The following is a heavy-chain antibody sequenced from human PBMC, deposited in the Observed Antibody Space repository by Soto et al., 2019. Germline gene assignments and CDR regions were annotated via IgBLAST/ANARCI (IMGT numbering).Heavy chain of an antibody. CDR1: GFSLSTSGVG. CDR3: AHRYCSGGSCYLNWFDP. Sequence: SGPTLVNPTQTLTLTCTFSGFSLSTSGVGVGWIRQPPGKALEWLALIYWDDDKRYSPSLKSRLTITKDTSKNQVVLTMTNMDPVDTATYYCAHRYCSGGSCYLNWFDPWGQGTLVTVSS. CDR2: IYWDDDK. J-gene: IGHJ5*02. D-gene: IGHD2-15*01. V-gene: IGHV2-5*02.